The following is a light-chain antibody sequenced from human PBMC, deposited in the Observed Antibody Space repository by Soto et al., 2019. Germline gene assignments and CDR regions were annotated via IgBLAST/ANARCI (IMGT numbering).Light chain of an antibody. CDR2: GAS. CDR3: QQYHSYWT. CDR1: QSVSSN. Sequence: ELVMTQSPSTLSVAPGERPTLSCRASQSVSSNLAWYQQKPGQAPRLLIYGASNRATGIPDRFSGSGSGTEFTLTLSSLQTDDFSTYYCQQYHSYWTFGQGTKVDI. J-gene: IGKJ1*01. V-gene: IGKV3D-15*01.